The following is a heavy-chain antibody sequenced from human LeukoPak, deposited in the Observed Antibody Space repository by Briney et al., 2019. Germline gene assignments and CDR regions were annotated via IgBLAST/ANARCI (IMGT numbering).Heavy chain of an antibody. Sequence: KASETLSLTCAVSRGSISSGGYSWSWIRQPPGKGLEWIGSIYYSGSTYYNPSLKSRVTISVDTSKNQFSLKLSSVTAADTAVYYCASRRIYDILTGFGQFDYWGQGTLVTVSS. V-gene: IGHV4-30-2*03. J-gene: IGHJ4*02. CDR3: ASRRIYDILTGFGQFDY. D-gene: IGHD3-9*01. CDR1: RGSISSGGYS. CDR2: IYYSGST.